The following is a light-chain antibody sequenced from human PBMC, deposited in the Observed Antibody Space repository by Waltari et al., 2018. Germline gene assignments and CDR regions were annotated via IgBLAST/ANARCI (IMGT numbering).Light chain of an antibody. J-gene: IGLJ2*01. CDR1: SSNIGAGSD. CDR2: GNN. CDR3: QSYDRGLSGAV. V-gene: IGLV1-40*01. Sequence: QSVLTQPPSVSGAPGQRVTISCTGSSSNIGAGSDVHWYQRLQGKAPSLLIFGNNNRPSGVPDRISGSKSGTSASLDITGLQGEDDGDYYCQSYDRGLSGAVFGGGTKLTVL.